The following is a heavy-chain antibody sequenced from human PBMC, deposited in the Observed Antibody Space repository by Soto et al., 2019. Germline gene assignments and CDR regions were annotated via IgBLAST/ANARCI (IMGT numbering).Heavy chain of an antibody. CDR3: ARGSYGSSSWDQVDY. Sequence: ASVKVSCKAPGYTFTSYYMHWVRQAPGQGLEWMGIINPSGGSTSYAQKYQGRVTMTRDTSTSTVYMELSSLRSEDTAVYYCARGSYGSSSWDQVDYWGQGTLVTVSS. CDR2: INPSGGST. V-gene: IGHV1-46*01. D-gene: IGHD6-13*01. CDR1: GYTFTSYY. J-gene: IGHJ4*02.